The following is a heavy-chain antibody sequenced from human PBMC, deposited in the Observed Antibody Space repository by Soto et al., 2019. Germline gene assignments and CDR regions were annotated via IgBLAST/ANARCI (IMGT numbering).Heavy chain of an antibody. CDR3: AKGLMSGKCDAAD. CDR1: GFPFSRCV. D-gene: IGHD3-3*01. J-gene: IGHJ4*02. V-gene: IGHV3-23*01. CDR2: ITNTDAGT. Sequence: EVHLLESGGGLVQPGESLRLSCGTSGFPFSRCVMTWVRQAPGKGLEWVSSITNTDAGTYYADSVKGRFTISGDNSKNTMYLQINNLRSEDTAVYYCAKGLMSGKCDAADWGQGTLVTVSS.